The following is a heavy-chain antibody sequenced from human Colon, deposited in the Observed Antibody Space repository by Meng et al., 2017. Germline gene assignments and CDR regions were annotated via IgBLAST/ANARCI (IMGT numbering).Heavy chain of an antibody. CDR2: ISSSGSTI. CDR1: GFTFSDYY. Sequence: GESLKISCAASGFTFSDYYMSWIRQAPGKGLEWVSYISSSGSTIYYADSVKGRFTISRDNAKNSLYLQMNSLRAEDTAVYYCARDHRLGWNDEGWFDPWGRGTLVTVSS. J-gene: IGHJ5*02. D-gene: IGHD1-1*01. V-gene: IGHV3-11*04. CDR3: ARDHRLGWNDEGWFDP.